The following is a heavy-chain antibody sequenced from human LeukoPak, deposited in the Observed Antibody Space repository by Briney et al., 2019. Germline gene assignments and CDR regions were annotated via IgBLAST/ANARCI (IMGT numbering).Heavy chain of an antibody. Sequence: ASVKVSCKASGYTFTSYDINWVRQATGQGLEWMGWMNPNSGNTGYAQKFQGRVTMTRNTSISTAYMELSSLRSEDTAVYYCARGGLSITMVRGVTLDDAFDIWGQGTMVTVSS. J-gene: IGHJ3*02. D-gene: IGHD3-10*01. V-gene: IGHV1-8*01. CDR3: ARGGLSITMVRGVTLDDAFDI. CDR1: GYTFTSYD. CDR2: MNPNSGNT.